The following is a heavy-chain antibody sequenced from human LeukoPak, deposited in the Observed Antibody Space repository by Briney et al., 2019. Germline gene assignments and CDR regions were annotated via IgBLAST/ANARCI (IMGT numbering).Heavy chain of an antibody. Sequence: SETLSLTCAAYGGSFSGYYWSWIRQPPGKGLEWIGEINHSGSTNYNPSLKSRVTISVDTSKNQFSLKLSSVTAADTAVYYCARGAKSSSSSFRWFDPWGQGTLVTASS. CDR2: INHSGST. V-gene: IGHV4-34*01. CDR1: GGSFSGYY. J-gene: IGHJ5*02. D-gene: IGHD6-6*01. CDR3: ARGAKSSSSSFRWFDP.